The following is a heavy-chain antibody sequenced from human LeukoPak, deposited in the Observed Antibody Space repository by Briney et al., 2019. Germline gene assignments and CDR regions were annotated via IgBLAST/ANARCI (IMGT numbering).Heavy chain of an antibody. CDR3: ARVTRRAAGAENWFDP. V-gene: IGHV1-69*05. CDR1: GGTFSSYA. J-gene: IGHJ5*02. D-gene: IGHD6-13*01. Sequence: SVKVSCKASGGTFSSYAISWVRQAPGQGLEWMGGIIPIFGTANYAQKFQGRVTITTDESTSTAYMELSSLRSEDRAVYYCARVTRRAAGAENWFDPWGQGTLVTVSS. CDR2: IIPIFGTA.